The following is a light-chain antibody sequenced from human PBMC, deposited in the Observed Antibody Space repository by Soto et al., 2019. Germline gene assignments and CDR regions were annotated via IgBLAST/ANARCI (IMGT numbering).Light chain of an antibody. CDR2: DVT. J-gene: IGLJ1*01. CDR3: SSYTSSSTLYV. CDR1: SSDVGDYNK. Sequence: QSALTQPASVSGSPGQSITISCTGTSSDVGDYNKVSWYQQPPGKAPKLIIYDVTNRPSGVSYRFSGSKSGNTASLTISGLQAEDEADYYCSSYTSSSTLYVFGPGTKVTVL. V-gene: IGLV2-14*01.